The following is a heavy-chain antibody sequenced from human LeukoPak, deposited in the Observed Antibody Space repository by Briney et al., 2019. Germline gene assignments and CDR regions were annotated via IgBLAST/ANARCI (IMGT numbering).Heavy chain of an antibody. V-gene: IGHV1-46*01. Sequence: ASVKVSCKASGYTFTSYYMHWVRQAPGQGLEWMGIINPSGGSTSYAQKFQGRVTMTRDTSTSTVYMELSSLRSEDTAVYYCARENVVVVAARGSRYFQHWGQGTLVTVSS. J-gene: IGHJ1*01. CDR2: INPSGGST. D-gene: IGHD2-15*01. CDR1: GYTFTSYY. CDR3: ARENVVVVAARGSRYFQH.